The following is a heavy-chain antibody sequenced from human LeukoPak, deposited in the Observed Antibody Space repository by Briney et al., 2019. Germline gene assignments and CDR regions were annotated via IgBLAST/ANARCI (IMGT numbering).Heavy chain of an antibody. CDR1: GYTFTRYG. D-gene: IGHD2-21*01. J-gene: IGHJ4*02. V-gene: IGHV1-18*01. Sequence: ASVKGSCKACGYTFTRYGFSWVGPAPGQGLEWIGWISAYNGNTNYAPKLQGRVTMTTDTSTSTAYMELRSLRSDDTAVYYCARDRQCGYWGQGTLVTVSS. CDR2: ISAYNGNT. CDR3: ARDRQCGY.